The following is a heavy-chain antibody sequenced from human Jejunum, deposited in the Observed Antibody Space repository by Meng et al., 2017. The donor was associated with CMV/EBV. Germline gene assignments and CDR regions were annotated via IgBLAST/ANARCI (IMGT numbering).Heavy chain of an antibody. J-gene: IGHJ4*02. V-gene: IGHV4-39*01. D-gene: IGHD3-3*01. CDR2: IYYSGST. CDR3: ARLDFWSGYYIDY. CDR1: GGPLSSGSSY. Sequence: GGPLSSGSSYWGWFRQPPGKGLEWIGSIYYSGSTYYNPSLKSRVTISVDTSKNQFSLKLSSVTAADTAVYYCARLDFWSGYYIDYWGQGTRVTVSS.